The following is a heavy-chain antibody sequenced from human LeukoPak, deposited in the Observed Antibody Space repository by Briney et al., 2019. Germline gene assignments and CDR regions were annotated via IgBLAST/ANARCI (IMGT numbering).Heavy chain of an antibody. V-gene: IGHV4-59*08. CDR1: GGSISSYY. Sequence: SETLSLTCTVSGGSISSYYWSWIRQPPGKGLEWIGYIYDSGSTNYNPSLKSRATISVDTSKNQFSLKLSSVTAADTAVYYCARHIDGYIHFDYWGQGTLVTVSS. D-gene: IGHD5-24*01. J-gene: IGHJ4*02. CDR2: IYDSGST. CDR3: ARHIDGYIHFDY.